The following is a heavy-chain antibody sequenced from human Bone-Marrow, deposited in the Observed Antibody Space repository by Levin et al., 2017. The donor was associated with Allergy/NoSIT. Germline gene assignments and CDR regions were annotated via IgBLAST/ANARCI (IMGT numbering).Heavy chain of an antibody. Sequence: LSLTCAASGFTFSGSAMHWVRQASGKGLEWVGRIRSKANSYATAYAASVKGRFTISRDDSKNTAYLQMNSLKTEDTAVYYCTAPFSETGEGSGWWLDYWGQGTLVTVSS. D-gene: IGHD6-19*01. CDR2: IRSKANSYAT. CDR3: TAPFSETGEGSGWWLDY. V-gene: IGHV3-73*01. CDR1: GFTFSGSA. J-gene: IGHJ4*02.